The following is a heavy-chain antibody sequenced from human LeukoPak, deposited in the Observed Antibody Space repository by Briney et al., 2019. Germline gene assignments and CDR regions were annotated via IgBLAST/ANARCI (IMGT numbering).Heavy chain of an antibody. CDR1: AITFSGYH. V-gene: IGHV3-69-1*01. Sequence: PGGSLRLSCAASAITFSGYHMNWVRQAPGKGLEWVSYIGSGYNIYYADSVKGRFTISRDNAENSLYLQMNSLGAEDTAVYYCVRDRDWAFAYWGQGTLVTVSS. CDR3: VRDRDWAFAY. D-gene: IGHD2-21*01. J-gene: IGHJ4*02. CDR2: IGSGYNI.